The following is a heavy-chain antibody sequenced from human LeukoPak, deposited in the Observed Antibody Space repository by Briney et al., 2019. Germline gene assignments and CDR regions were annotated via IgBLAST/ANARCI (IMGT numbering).Heavy chain of an antibody. CDR1: GGSISSYY. J-gene: IGHJ3*02. CDR2: IYTSGST. D-gene: IGHD3-3*01. CDR3: ARVRYDFWSGYYMKNDAFDI. V-gene: IGHV4-4*07. Sequence: PSETLSLTCTVSGGSISSYYWSWIRQPAGKGLEWIGRIYTSGSTNYNPSLKSRVTISVDTSKNQFSLKLSSVTAADTAVYYCARVRYDFWSGYYMKNDAFDIWGQGTMVTVSS.